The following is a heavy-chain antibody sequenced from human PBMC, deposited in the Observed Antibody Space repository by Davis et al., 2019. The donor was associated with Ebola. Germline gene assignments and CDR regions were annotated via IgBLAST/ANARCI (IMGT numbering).Heavy chain of an antibody. CDR3: VRDATDGYNWSH. D-gene: IGHD5-24*01. CDR1: GYSFTTYG. Sequence: ASVKVSCKASGYSFTTYGMHWVRQAPGQGLEWMGWINTNTGNPTYAQGFTGRFVFSLDTSVSMAYLQITGLRADDTAIYYCVRDATDGYNWSHWGQGTLVTVSS. CDR2: INTNTGNP. V-gene: IGHV7-4-1*04. J-gene: IGHJ4*02.